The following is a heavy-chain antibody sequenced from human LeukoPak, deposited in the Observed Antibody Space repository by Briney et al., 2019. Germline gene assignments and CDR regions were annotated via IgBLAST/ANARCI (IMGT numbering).Heavy chain of an antibody. Sequence: SSVKVSCKASVGTFSSYAISWVRQAPGQGLEWMGRIIPILGIANYAQKFQGRVTITADKSTRTAYMELSSLRSEDTAVYYCARESGHGYYYYYGMDVWGQGTTVTVSS. CDR2: IIPILGIA. CDR1: VGTFSSYA. CDR3: ARESGHGYYYYYGMDV. V-gene: IGHV1-69*04. J-gene: IGHJ6*02.